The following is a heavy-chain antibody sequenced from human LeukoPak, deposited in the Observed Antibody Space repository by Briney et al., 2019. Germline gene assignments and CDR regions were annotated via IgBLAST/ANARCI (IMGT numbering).Heavy chain of an antibody. CDR2: MNPNSGNT. Sequence: ASVKVSCKASGYTFTGYYMHWVRQATGQGLEWMGWMNPNSGNTGYAQKFQGRVTMTRNTSISTAYMELSSLRSEDTAVYYCARAWGVGATWFYYYYGMDVWGQGTTVTVSS. V-gene: IGHV1-8*02. J-gene: IGHJ6*02. D-gene: IGHD1-26*01. CDR3: ARAWGVGATWFYYYYGMDV. CDR1: GYTFTGYY.